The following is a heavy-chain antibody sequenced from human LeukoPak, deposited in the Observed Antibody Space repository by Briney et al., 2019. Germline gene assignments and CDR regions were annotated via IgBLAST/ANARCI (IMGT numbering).Heavy chain of an antibody. CDR3: ARDLSYYGSGSYFFDY. CDR2: INPNNGGT. V-gene: IGHV1-2*02. J-gene: IGHJ4*02. CDR1: VYTFTHFY. Sequence: GASLKVSCKASVYTFTHFYMHWVPQAPGQALEWMGWINPNNGGTNYAQKFQGRVTMTRDTSISTAYMELSRLRSDDTAVYYCARDLSYYGSGSYFFDYWGQGTLVTVSS. D-gene: IGHD3-10*01.